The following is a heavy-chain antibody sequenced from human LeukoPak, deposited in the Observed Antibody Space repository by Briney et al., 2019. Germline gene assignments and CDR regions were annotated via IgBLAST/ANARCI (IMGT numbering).Heavy chain of an antibody. V-gene: IGHV3-21*01. J-gene: IGHJ4*02. D-gene: IGHD1-7*01. CDR1: GFNFSSYS. CDR3: ARDTQNNWNYKTPGVDY. Sequence: GGSLRLSCAASGFNFSSYSMNWVRQAPGKGLEWVSSISSSSSYIYYADSVKGRFTISRDNAKNSLYLQMNSLRAEDTAVYYCARDTQNNWNYKTPGVDYWGQGTLVTVSS. CDR2: ISSSSSYI.